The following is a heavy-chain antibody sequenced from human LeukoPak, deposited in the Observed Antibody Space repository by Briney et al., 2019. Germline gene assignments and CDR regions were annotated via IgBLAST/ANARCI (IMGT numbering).Heavy chain of an antibody. V-gene: IGHV1-18*01. CDR1: GYTFTSYG. Sequence: ASVKVSFKASGYTFTSYGISWVRQAPGQGLEWMGWISAYNGNTNYAQKLQGRVTMTTDTSTSTAYMELRSLRSDDTAVYYCAVMYYYAPGALYPPDYWGQGTLVTVSS. CDR3: AVMYYYAPGALYPPDY. J-gene: IGHJ4*02. D-gene: IGHD3-10*01. CDR2: ISAYNGNT.